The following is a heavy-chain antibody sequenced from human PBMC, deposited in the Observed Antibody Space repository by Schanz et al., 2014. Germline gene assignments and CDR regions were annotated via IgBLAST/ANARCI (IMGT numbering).Heavy chain of an antibody. CDR3: AREWSSFDY. Sequence: QVQLQESGPGLVKPSETLSLTCTVSGGSVSTYKWGWIRHPPGKGLEYIGLISSGGLSDYNPSLTGRVTISLDTSKNQFSLNLNSVTAADTAVYYCAREWSSFDYWGQGALVSVSS. D-gene: IGHD3-10*01. J-gene: IGHJ4*02. CDR2: ISSGGLS. V-gene: IGHV4-59*02. CDR1: GGSVSTYK.